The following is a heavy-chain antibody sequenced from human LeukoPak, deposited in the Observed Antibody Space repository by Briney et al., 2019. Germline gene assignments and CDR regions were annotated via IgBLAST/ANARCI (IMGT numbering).Heavy chain of an antibody. CDR3: ARGGVVVNVQGDALDI. Sequence: PGGSLTLSCAASGFTFSSYWMHWVRQAPRKGLVWVSRINSDGSSTSYADSVKGRFPISSDHATHPLFLQMNSLRVEDTAVYYCARGGVVVNVQGDALDIWGQGTTVTVAS. V-gene: IGHV3-74*01. CDR1: GFTFSSYW. J-gene: IGHJ3*02. CDR2: INSDGSST. D-gene: IGHD2-21*01.